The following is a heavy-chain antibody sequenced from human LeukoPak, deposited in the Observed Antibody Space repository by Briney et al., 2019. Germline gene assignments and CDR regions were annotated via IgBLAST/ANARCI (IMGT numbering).Heavy chain of an antibody. CDR1: GFTFSSSD. J-gene: IGHJ6*03. CDR2: IRHSDSNT. D-gene: IGHD1-1*01. CDR3: AKRGNPTVGHHYLDV. Sequence: SGGSLRLSCEASGFTFSSSDMSWVRQAPGSGLEWVSSIRHSDSNTYYADSVMGRFTISRDNSKNTLYLQMNSLSAEDTAVYYCAKRGNPTVGHHYLDVWGKGTTVSVSS. V-gene: IGHV3-23*05.